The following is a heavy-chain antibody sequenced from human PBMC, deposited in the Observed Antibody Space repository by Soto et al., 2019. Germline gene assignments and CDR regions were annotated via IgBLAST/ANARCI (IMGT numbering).Heavy chain of an antibody. CDR2: IYYSGST. Sequence: SETLSLTCTVSGGSISSGGYYWSWIRQHPGKGLEWIGYIYYSGSTYYNPSLKSRVTISVDTSKNQFSLKLSSVTAADTAVYYFATTTSNWNWERPDNWFDPWGQGTLVTVSS. CDR3: ATTTSNWNWERPDNWFDP. J-gene: IGHJ5*02. CDR1: GGSISSGGYY. D-gene: IGHD1-7*01. V-gene: IGHV4-31*03.